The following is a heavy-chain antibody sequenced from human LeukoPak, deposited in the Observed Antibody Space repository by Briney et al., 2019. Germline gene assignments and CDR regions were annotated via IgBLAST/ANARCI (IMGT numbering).Heavy chain of an antibody. V-gene: IGHV4-61*02. CDR3: ARSEEVVSPNWFDP. CDR2: IYTSGST. J-gene: IGHJ5*02. D-gene: IGHD4-23*01. CDR1: GGSISSGSYY. Sequence: SETLSLTCTVSGGSISSGSYYWSWIRQPAGKGLEWIGRIYTSGSTNYNPSLKSRVTISVDTSKNQFSLKLSSVTAADTAVYYCARSEEVVSPNWFDPWGQGTLVTVSS.